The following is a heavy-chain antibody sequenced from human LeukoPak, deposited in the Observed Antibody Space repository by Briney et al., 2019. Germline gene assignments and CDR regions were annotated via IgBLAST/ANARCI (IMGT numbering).Heavy chain of an antibody. CDR2: INPNTGGT. CDR1: GYTFTAYY. D-gene: IGHD2/OR15-2a*01. Sequence: GASVKVSCKASGYTFTAYYIHWVRQAPGQRLEWMGCINPNTGGTNYAQKFQGRVTMTSDTSINTAYMELSSLRSDDTALYYCARVKNLDYWGQGTLVTVSS. V-gene: IGHV1-2*02. CDR3: ARVKNLDY. J-gene: IGHJ4*02.